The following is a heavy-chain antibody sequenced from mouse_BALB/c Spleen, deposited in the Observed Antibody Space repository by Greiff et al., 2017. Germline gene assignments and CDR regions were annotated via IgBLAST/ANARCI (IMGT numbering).Heavy chain of an antibody. CDR2: IDPENGDT. J-gene: IGHJ3*01. V-gene: IGHV14-4*02. D-gene: IGHD1-1*01. CDR1: GFNIKDYY. CDR3: NAFSGSSPWFAY. Sequence: EVKLQQSGAELVRSGASVKLSCTASGFNIKDYYMHWVKQRPEQGLEWIGWIDPENGDTEYAPKFQGKATMTADTSSNTAYLQLSSLTSEDTAVYYCNAFSGSSPWFAYWGQGTLVTVSA.